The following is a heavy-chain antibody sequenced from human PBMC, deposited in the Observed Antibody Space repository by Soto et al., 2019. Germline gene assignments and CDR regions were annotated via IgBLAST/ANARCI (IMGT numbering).Heavy chain of an antibody. CDR1: GGSINTFY. V-gene: IGHV4-4*07. J-gene: IGHJ4*02. CDR2: IFSSGST. Sequence: SETLSLTCTVSGGSINTFYWSWVRQPAGQGLEWIGRIFSSGSTSFNPSLESRVAMSVDTSKNHFSLNLSSVTAADMAVYYCAREGSYSAYNFAHGIQLWSFDFWGQGALVTVSS. CDR3: AREGSYSAYNFAHGIQLWSFDF. D-gene: IGHD5-12*01.